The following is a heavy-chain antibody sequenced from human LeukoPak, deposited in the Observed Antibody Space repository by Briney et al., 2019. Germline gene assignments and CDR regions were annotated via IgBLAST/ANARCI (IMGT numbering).Heavy chain of an antibody. J-gene: IGHJ6*03. CDR1: GGSISSSTNW. CDR3: ATNGYYCMDV. V-gene: IGHV4-4*02. D-gene: IGHD2-8*01. Sequence: SGTLSLTCAVSGGSISSSTNWWSWVRQPPGKGLEWIGEIYHSGGANYNPSLKSRITISVDKSQNQFSPKVNSLTAADTAVYYCATNGYYCMDVWGKGTTVTVSS. CDR2: IYHSGGA.